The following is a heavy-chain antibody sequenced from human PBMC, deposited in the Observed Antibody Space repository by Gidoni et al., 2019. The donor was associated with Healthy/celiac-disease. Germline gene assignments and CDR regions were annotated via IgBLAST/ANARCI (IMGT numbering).Heavy chain of an antibody. CDR3: ARRAYYYGSGSYKVWDY. D-gene: IGHD3-10*01. Sequence: QVQLQQWGAGLLKPSETLSLTCAVYGGSFRGYYWSCIRQPPGKGLEWIGEINHSGSTNYNPSLKSRVTISVDTSKNQFSLKLSSVTAADTAVYYCARRAYYYGSGSYKVWDYWGQGTLVTVSS. J-gene: IGHJ4*02. CDR2: INHSGST. CDR1: GGSFRGYY. V-gene: IGHV4-34*01.